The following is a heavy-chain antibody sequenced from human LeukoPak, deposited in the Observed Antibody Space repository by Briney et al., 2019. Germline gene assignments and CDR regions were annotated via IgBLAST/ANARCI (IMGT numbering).Heavy chain of an antibody. CDR3: AKRGGYDTMAAFDY. Sequence: GGSLRLSCAASGFTFNNYAMRWVRQAPGKGLEWVSVICSGGSDKYYADSLRGRFTISRDNSKKMLYLQMSSLRADDSAVYYCAKRGGYDTMAAFDYWRQGSL. V-gene: IGHV3-23*01. J-gene: IGHJ4*02. CDR2: ICSGGSDK. D-gene: IGHD2-8*01. CDR1: GFTFNNYA.